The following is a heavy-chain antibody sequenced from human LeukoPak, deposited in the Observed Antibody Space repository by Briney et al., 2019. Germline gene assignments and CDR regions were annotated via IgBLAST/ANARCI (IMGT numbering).Heavy chain of an antibody. V-gene: IGHV4-39*01. CDR1: GGSISSSSYY. D-gene: IGHD2-2*01. CDR3: ATVVVPAATFDY. CDR2: IYYSGST. Sequence: PSETLSLTCTVSGGSISSSSYYWGWIRQPPGKGLEWIGSIYYSGSTYYNPSLKSRVTISVDTSKNQFSLKLSSVTAADTAAYYCATVVVPAATFDYWGQGTLVTVSS. J-gene: IGHJ4*02.